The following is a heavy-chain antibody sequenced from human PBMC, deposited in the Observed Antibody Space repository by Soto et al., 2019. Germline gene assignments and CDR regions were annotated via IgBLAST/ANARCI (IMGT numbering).Heavy chain of an antibody. D-gene: IGHD3-10*01. CDR3: ARGQYYGPAYGMDV. J-gene: IGHJ6*02. CDR2: ISPRTGSA. V-gene: IGHV1-2*02. CDR1: GYTFTDYY. Sequence: GPSVKVSCKASGYTFTDYYIHWARQAPGQGLEWMGWISPRTGSANFAQRFQGRVSMTRDTSITTAYMELRRLKSDDTAVYYCARGQYYGPAYGMDVWGQGTTVTVSS.